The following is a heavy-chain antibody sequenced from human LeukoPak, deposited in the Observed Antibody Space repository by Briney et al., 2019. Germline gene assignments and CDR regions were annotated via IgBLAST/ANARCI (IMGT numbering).Heavy chain of an antibody. Sequence: PGGSLRLSCAASGFTFSDYYMSWIRQAPGKGLEWVSYISSSGSTIYYADSVKGRFITSRDNAKNSLYLQMNSLRAEDTAVYYCARDMRYFDWLSYFDYWGQGTLVTVSS. V-gene: IGHV3-11*01. J-gene: IGHJ4*02. CDR2: ISSSGSTI. CDR3: ARDMRYFDWLSYFDY. CDR1: GFTFSDYY. D-gene: IGHD3-9*01.